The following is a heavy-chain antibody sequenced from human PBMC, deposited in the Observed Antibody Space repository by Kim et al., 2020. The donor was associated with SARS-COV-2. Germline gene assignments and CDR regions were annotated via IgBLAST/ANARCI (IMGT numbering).Heavy chain of an antibody. CDR3: ATDRWGTSYFGS. V-gene: IGHV3-23*01. D-gene: IGHD3-16*01. CDR1: GFTFGSYA. Sequence: GGSLRLSCAASGFTFGSYAMSWVRQAPGKGLEWVAGICGSGTDKYYADSVKGRFTISRDNSKNTVDLQMNSLRAEDTAVYHCATDRWGTSYFGSWCQG. CDR2: ICGSGTDK. J-gene: IGHJ4*02.